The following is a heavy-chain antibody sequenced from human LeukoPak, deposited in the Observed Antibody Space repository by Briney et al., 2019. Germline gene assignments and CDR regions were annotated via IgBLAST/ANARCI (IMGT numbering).Heavy chain of an antibody. D-gene: IGHD6-19*01. J-gene: IGHJ4*02. CDR3: ARDHGSGWYRATWFDY. Sequence: PSETLSLTCVVYGGSFNGYYWSWIRQPPGKGLEWIGEINHSGSPNYNPSLKSRVTISVDTSKNQFSLKLSSVTAADTAVYYCARDHGSGWYRATWFDYWGQGTLVTVSS. CDR1: GGSFNGYY. CDR2: INHSGSP. V-gene: IGHV4-34*01.